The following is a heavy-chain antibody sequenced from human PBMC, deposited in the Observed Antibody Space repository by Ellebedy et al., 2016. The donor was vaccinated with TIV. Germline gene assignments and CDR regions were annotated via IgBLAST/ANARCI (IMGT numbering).Heavy chain of an antibody. V-gene: IGHV5-51*01. CDR2: IYPGDSDT. Sequence: ETLSLTCKGSGYSFTSYWIGWVRQMPGKGLEWMGIIYPGDSDTRYSPSFQGQVTISADKSISTAYLQWSSLKASDTAMYYCARRTGVAVGATPFDYWGQGTLVTVSS. CDR1: GYSFTSYW. D-gene: IGHD1-26*01. J-gene: IGHJ4*02. CDR3: ARRTGVAVGATPFDY.